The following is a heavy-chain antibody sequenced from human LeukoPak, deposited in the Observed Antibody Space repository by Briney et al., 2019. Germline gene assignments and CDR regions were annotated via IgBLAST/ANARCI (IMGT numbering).Heavy chain of an antibody. D-gene: IGHD1-26*01. Sequence: SETLSLACAVYGGSFSGYYWSWIRQPPGKGLEWIGEINHSGSTNYNPSLKSRVTISVDTSKNQFSLKLSSVTAADTAVYYCASGGELRQFDYWGQGTLVTVSS. V-gene: IGHV4-34*01. CDR1: GGSFSGYY. CDR3: ASGGELRQFDY. CDR2: INHSGST. J-gene: IGHJ4*02.